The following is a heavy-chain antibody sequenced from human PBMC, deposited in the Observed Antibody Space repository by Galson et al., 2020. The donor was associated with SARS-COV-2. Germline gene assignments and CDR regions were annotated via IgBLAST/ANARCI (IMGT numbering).Heavy chain of an antibody. D-gene: IGHD6-19*01. CDR3: ARGYSPANIAVAGKENFDY. CDR2: TYYRSKWYN. J-gene: IGHJ4*02. Sequence: SQTLSLTCAISGDSVSSNSAAWNWIRQSPSRGLEWLGRTYYRSKWYNDYAVSVKSRITINPDTSKNQFSLQLNSVTPEDTAVYYCARGYSPANIAVAGKENFDYWGQGTLVTVSS. V-gene: IGHV6-1*01. CDR1: GDSVSSNSAA.